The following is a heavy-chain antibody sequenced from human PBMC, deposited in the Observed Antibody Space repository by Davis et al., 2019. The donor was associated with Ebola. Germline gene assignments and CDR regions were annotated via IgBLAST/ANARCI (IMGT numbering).Heavy chain of an antibody. J-gene: IGHJ5*02. CDR2: IYYSGST. CDR3: ARGGTVTTLFWFDP. CDR1: GGSISSGGYY. V-gene: IGHV4-31*03. D-gene: IGHD4-17*01. Sequence: SETLSLTCTVSGGSISSGGYYWSWIRQHPGKGLEWIGYIYYSGSTYYNPSLKSRVTISVDTSKNQFSLKLSSVTAADTAVYYCARGGTVTTLFWFDPWGQGTLVTVSS.